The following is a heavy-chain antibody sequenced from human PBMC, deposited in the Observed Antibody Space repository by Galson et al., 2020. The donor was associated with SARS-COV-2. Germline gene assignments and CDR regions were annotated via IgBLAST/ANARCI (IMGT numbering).Heavy chain of an antibody. Sequence: QLGESLKISCAASGFSFSGYAMHWVRQAPGKGLEWVAVISYDGSNKYYADSVQGRFTISRDNSKNTLYLQMDSLRAGDTAIYYCAKDETFGNYYDYFLHWGQGTLVTVSS. CDR1: GFSFSGYA. D-gene: IGHD3-22*01. J-gene: IGHJ1*01. V-gene: IGHV3-30*18. CDR3: AKDETFGNYYDYFLH. CDR2: ISYDGSNK.